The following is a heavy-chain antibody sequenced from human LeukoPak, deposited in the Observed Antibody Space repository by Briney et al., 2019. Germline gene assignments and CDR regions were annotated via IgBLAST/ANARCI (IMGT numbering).Heavy chain of an antibody. CDR3: AKDMNSYGSGSSYNPWGPFDS. V-gene: IGHV3-9*01. CDR1: GFTFDNYA. J-gene: IGHJ4*02. D-gene: IGHD3-10*01. Sequence: GRSLRLSCAASGFTFDNYAMHWVRQEPGKGLVWVSGIAWNSGNTGFADSVKGRFTISRDNAENSLYLQMNSLTPEDTAFYFCAKDMNSYGSGSSYNPWGPFDSWGQGTLVTVSS. CDR2: IAWNSGNT.